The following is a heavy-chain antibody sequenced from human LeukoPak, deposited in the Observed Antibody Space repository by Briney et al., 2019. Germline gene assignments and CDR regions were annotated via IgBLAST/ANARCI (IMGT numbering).Heavy chain of an antibody. Sequence: GGSLRLSCAASGFTFSSYSMNWVRQAPGKGLEWVSSISSSISYIYYADSVKGRFTISRDNAKNSLYLQMNSLRAEDTAVYYCARDREVDDSSGYSFGAFDIWGQGTMVTVSS. CDR2: ISSSISYI. CDR1: GFTFSSYS. D-gene: IGHD3-22*01. CDR3: ARDREVDDSSGYSFGAFDI. V-gene: IGHV3-21*01. J-gene: IGHJ3*02.